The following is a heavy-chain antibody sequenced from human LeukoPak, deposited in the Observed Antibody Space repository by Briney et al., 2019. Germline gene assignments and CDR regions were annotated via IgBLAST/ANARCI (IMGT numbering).Heavy chain of an antibody. V-gene: IGHV4-59*12. D-gene: IGHD3-22*01. CDR3: ARDDVYYYDSSGSQN. CDR1: GGSMSRNY. Sequence: SETLSLTCNVSGGSMSRNYWSWIRQPPGKGLEWIGYIHYSGSTDYNPSLKSRVTISVDTSKNQFSLKLSSVTAADTAVYYCARDDVYYYDSSGSQNWGQGTLVPVSA. J-gene: IGHJ4*02. CDR2: IHYSGST.